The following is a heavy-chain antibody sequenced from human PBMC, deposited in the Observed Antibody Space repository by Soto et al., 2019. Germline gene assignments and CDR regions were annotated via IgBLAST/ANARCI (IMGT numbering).Heavy chain of an antibody. CDR1: GFTFNSYA. CDR3: AKNADFCRWGMDV. D-gene: IGHD3-3*01. J-gene: IGHJ6*02. CDR2: ISSSGDGT. V-gene: IGHV3-23*01. Sequence: GGSLRLSCAASGFTFNSYAMTWVRQAPGKGLEWVSIISSSGDGTYYVDSVKGRFTISRDNSRNTLNLQMNSLRAEDTAVYYCAKNADFCRWGMDVWGQGTTVTVSS.